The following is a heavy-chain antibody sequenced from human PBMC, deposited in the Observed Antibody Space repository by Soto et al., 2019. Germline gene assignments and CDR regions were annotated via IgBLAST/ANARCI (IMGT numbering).Heavy chain of an antibody. Sequence: ASVKVSCEASGYTFTSYGISWVRQAPGQGLEWMGWISTYNGNTNYAQKLQGRVTMTTDTSTSTAYMELRSLRSDDTAVYYCARNYYDSAGYYLLWYWGQGTLVTVSS. CDR2: ISTYNGNT. CDR3: ARNYYDSAGYYLLWY. J-gene: IGHJ4*02. D-gene: IGHD3-22*01. CDR1: GYTFTSYG. V-gene: IGHV1-18*01.